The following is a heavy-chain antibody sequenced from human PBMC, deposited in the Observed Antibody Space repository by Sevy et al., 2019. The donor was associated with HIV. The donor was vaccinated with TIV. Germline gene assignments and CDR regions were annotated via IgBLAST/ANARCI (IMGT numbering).Heavy chain of an antibody. V-gene: IGHV1-46*01. Sequence: ASVKVSCKASGYTFTSYYMHWVRQAPGQGLEWMGIINPSGGSTSYAQKFQGRVTMTRDTSTRTVYMELSSLRSEDTAVYYCARSIAARIDAFDIWGQGTMVTVSS. CDR1: GYTFTSYY. CDR2: INPSGGST. J-gene: IGHJ3*02. CDR3: ARSIAARIDAFDI. D-gene: IGHD6-6*01.